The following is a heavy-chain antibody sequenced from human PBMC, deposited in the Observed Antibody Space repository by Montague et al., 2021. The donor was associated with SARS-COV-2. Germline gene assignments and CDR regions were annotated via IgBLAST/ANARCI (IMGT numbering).Heavy chain of an antibody. CDR2: IYDSGST. D-gene: IGHD5-12*01. Sequence: SETLSLTYTVSGGSISSSNYYWDWIRQPPGKGLEWVGSIYDSGSTXYKPSLKSRVTISVDTSKNHFSLKLSSVTAADTAVYYCARRGRKLLPVATTIGGFDIWGQGTMVTVSS. J-gene: IGHJ3*02. CDR1: GGSISSSNYY. V-gene: IGHV4-39*02. CDR3: ARRGRKLLPVATTIGGFDI.